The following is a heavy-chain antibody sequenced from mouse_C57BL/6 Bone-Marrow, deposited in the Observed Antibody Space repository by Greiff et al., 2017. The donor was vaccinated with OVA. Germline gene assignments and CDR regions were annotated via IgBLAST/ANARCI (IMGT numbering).Heavy chain of an antibody. CDR2: ISDGGSYT. V-gene: IGHV5-4*03. Sequence: EVMLVESGGGLVKPGGSLKLSCAASGFTFRSYAMSWVRQTPEKRLEWVATISDGGSYTYYPDNVKGRFTISRDNAKNNLYLQMSHLKSEDTAMYYCARGSDYFDYWGQGTTLTVSS. CDR1: GFTFRSYA. CDR3: ARGSDYFDY. J-gene: IGHJ2*01.